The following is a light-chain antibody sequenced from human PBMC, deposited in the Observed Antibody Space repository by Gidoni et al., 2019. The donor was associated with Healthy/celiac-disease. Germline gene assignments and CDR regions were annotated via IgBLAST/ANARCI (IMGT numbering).Light chain of an antibody. J-gene: IGLJ1*01. CDR1: SSDVGGYNY. CDR3: SSYTSSSTQV. V-gene: IGLV2-14*03. CDR2: DVS. Sequence: QSALTQPASVPGSPGQSITISCTGTSSDVGGYNYVSWYQHHPGKAPKLMIYDVSNRPSGVSNRFSGSKSGNTASLTISGLQAEDEADYYCSSYTSSSTQVFGTGTKVTVL.